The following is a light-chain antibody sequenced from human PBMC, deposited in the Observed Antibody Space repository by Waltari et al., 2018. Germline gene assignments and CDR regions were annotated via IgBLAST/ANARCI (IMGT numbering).Light chain of an antibody. CDR3: QQYDNYWT. Sequence: DIQMTQSPSTLSASIGDRVTITCRASQSITNWLAGYQQKPGKAPKLLIYKASNLESGVPSRFSGSGSGTEFTLTISSLQPDDFATYYCQQYDNYWTFGQGTKLEIK. V-gene: IGKV1-5*03. CDR2: KAS. CDR1: QSITNW. J-gene: IGKJ1*01.